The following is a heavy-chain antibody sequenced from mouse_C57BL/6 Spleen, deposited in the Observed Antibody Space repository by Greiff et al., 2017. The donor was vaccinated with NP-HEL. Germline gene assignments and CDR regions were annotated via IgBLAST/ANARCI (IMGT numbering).Heavy chain of an antibody. D-gene: IGHD1-1*01. CDR1: GFSFNTYA. Sequence: DVKLVESGGGLVQPKGSLKLSCAASGFSFNTYAMNWVRQAPGKGLEWVARIRSKSNNYATYYADSVKDRFTISRDDSESMLYLQMNNLKTEDTAMYYCVRSGSSRAWFAYWGQGTLVTVSA. CDR3: VRSGSSRAWFAY. CDR2: IRSKSNNYAT. J-gene: IGHJ3*01. V-gene: IGHV10-1*01.